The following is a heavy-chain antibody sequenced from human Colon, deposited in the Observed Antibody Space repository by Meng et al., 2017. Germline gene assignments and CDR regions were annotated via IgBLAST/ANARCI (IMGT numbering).Heavy chain of an antibody. CDR1: GFTFSSYA. CDR2: ISGSGGST. D-gene: IGHD6-19*01. CDR3: AKDLVAVAGPAEYFQH. V-gene: IGHV3-23*01. Sequence: DVQLLGSGGGLVQPGGSLRLSCAASGFTFSSYAMSWVRQAPGKGLEWVSAISGSGGSTYYADSVKGRFTISRDNSKNTLYLQMNSLRAEDTAVYYCAKDLVAVAGPAEYFQHWGQGTLVTVSS. J-gene: IGHJ1*01.